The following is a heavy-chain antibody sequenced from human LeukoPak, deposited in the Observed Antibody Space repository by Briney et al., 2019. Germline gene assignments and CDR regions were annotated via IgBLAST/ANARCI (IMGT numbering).Heavy chain of an antibody. Sequence: ASVKVSCKASGYTFTGYYMHWVRQAPGQGLEWMGWINPNSGCTNYAQKFQGRVTMTTDTSTSTAYMELKSLRSDDTAVYYCARDLGYCSSTSCHAFDYWGQGTLVTVSS. CDR1: GYTFTGYY. V-gene: IGHV1-2*02. CDR2: INPNSGCT. D-gene: IGHD2-2*01. CDR3: ARDLGYCSSTSCHAFDY. J-gene: IGHJ4*02.